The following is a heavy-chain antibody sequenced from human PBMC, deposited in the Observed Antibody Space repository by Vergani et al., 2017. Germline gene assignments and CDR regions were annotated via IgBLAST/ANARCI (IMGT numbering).Heavy chain of an antibody. V-gene: IGHV3-74*03. J-gene: IGHJ5*02. CDR1: GFSFNSYW. CDR3: AKDLGTSSGGGWFDP. D-gene: IGHD6-6*01. Sequence: DVHLAESGGGFFQPGGSLRLPCSASGFSFNSYWMHWVRQVPGKGLLWVSRIKSDGSITAYADSVKGRFTISRDNAQNTLYLQMNSLRAEDTALYYCAKDLGTSSGGGWFDPWGQGTLVTVSS. CDR2: IKSDGSIT.